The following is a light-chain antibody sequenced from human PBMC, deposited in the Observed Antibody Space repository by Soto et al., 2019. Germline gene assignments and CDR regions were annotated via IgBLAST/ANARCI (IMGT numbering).Light chain of an antibody. Sequence: EIVMTQSPATLSMSPGDGATLSCRASHSVDSRLAWYQQKPGQSPRLLIYDASTRATGLPARFSGSGSGTEFTLTISSLQSEDFAVYYCQHYTNWPLTFGGGTKV. CDR1: HSVDSR. J-gene: IGKJ4*01. CDR2: DAS. CDR3: QHYTNWPLT. V-gene: IGKV3-15*01.